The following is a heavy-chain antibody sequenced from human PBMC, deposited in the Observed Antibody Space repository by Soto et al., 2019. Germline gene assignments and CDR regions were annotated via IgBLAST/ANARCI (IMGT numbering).Heavy chain of an antibody. Sequence: QVQLVQSGAEVKKPGSSVKVSCKASGGTFSSYAISWVRQAPGQGLEWMGGIIPIFGTANYAQKFQGRVTITADKSTSTAYMELSSLRSEDTAVYYCARTAPSQEIQLWLPFDYWGQGTLVTVSS. J-gene: IGHJ4*02. CDR1: GGTFSSYA. V-gene: IGHV1-69*06. D-gene: IGHD5-18*01. CDR2: IIPIFGTA. CDR3: ARTAPSQEIQLWLPFDY.